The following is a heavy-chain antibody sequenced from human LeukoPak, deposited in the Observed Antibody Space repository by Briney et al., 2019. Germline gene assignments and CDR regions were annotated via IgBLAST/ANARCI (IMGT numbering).Heavy chain of an antibody. J-gene: IGHJ4*02. CDR3: ARHPSGSSFDY. CDR1: GASISISSYY. V-gene: IGHV4-39*01. Sequence: KSSETLSLTCTVSGASISISSYYWGWIRQPPGRGLEWIATIRHSGSTYHNPSLKSRVTMSVDTSKNQFSLKLSSLTAADTAVYDCARHPSGSSFDYWGQGTLVTVSS. CDR2: IRHSGST. D-gene: IGHD3-22*01.